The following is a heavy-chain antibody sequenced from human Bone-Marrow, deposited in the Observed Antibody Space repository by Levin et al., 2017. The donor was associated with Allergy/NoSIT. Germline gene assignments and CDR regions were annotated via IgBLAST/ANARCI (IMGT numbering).Heavy chain of an antibody. CDR2: INPNTGDT. CDR1: GYTFTGYH. D-gene: IGHD3-16*01. V-gene: IGHV1-2*06. Sequence: ASLKVSCKTSGYTFTGYHIHWVRQAPGQGLEWMGRINPNTGDTDYAQKFQGRFTMTRDTSITTAYMELNRLTSDDTAVFYCATFGGETSCTGGCYKGGFDYWGQGTLVIVSS. CDR3: ATFGGETSCTGGCYKGGFDY. J-gene: IGHJ4*02.